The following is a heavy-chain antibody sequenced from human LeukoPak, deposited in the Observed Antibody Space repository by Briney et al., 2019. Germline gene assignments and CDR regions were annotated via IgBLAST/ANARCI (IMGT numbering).Heavy chain of an antibody. Sequence: GGSLRLSCAASGFTFSSYGMSWVRQAPGKGLEWVSAISGSGGSTYYADSVKGRFTISRDNSKNTLYLQMNSPRAEDTAVYYCARYYGSGLNAFDFWGQGTMVTVSS. D-gene: IGHD3-10*01. J-gene: IGHJ3*01. CDR2: ISGSGGST. CDR3: ARYYGSGLNAFDF. V-gene: IGHV3-23*01. CDR1: GFTFSSYG.